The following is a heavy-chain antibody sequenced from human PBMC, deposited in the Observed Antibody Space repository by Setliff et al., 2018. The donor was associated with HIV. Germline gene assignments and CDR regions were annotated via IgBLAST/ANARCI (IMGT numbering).Heavy chain of an antibody. J-gene: IGHJ4*02. Sequence: NPSETLSLTCAVYGGSFSGYYWSWIRLPPGKGLEWIGYIFYSGSTNYNPSLKSRVTISVDTSKSQFSLKLSSVTAADTALYYCARGSDYIWGNYRFPFDYWGQGTLVTVSS. CDR2: IFYSGST. D-gene: IGHD3-16*02. CDR3: ARGSDYIWGNYRFPFDY. CDR1: GGSFSGYY. V-gene: IGHV4-59*12.